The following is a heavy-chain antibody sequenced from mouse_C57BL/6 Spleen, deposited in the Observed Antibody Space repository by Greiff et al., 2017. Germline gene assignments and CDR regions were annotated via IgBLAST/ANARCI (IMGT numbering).Heavy chain of an antibody. Sequence: VQLQESGAELVRPGASVTLSCKASGYTFTDYEMHWVKQRPVHGLEWIGAIDPETGGTAYNQKFKGKAILTADKSSSTAYMELRSLTSEDSAVYYCTREGGGSYSWFAYWGQGTLVTVSA. J-gene: IGHJ3*01. CDR2: IDPETGGT. V-gene: IGHV1-15*01. CDR1: GYTFTDYE. CDR3: TREGGGSYSWFAY. D-gene: IGHD1-1*02.